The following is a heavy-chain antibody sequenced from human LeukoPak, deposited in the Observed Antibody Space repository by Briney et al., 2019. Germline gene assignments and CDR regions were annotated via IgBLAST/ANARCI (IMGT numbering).Heavy chain of an antibody. CDR2: INNDGSDT. CDR1: DFKFSNHW. V-gene: IGHV3-74*01. Sequence: GGSLRLSCAAFDFKFSNHWLHWVGKSPGKGLVWVARINNDGSDTSHADSVEGRFTISRDNAANTLYLQMNSLRVEDTAMYFCARNNWGIDEWGQGTLVTVSS. J-gene: IGHJ4*02. D-gene: IGHD7-27*01. CDR3: ARNNWGIDE.